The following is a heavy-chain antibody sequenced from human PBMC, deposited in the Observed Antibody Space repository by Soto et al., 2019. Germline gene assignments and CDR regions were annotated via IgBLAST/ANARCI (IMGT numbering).Heavy chain of an antibody. CDR3: ARSSLYQYDSSEGNFDY. Sequence: QVQLQESGPGLVKPSGTLSLTCAVSGVSISSNNWWSWVRQPPGKGLEGIGEMYHTGSTNYNPSLKSRVTISVNKSKNHFSLELNSVTAADTAVYYCARSSLYQYDSSEGNFDYWGQGTLVTVSS. J-gene: IGHJ4*02. CDR2: MYHTGST. D-gene: IGHD3-22*01. V-gene: IGHV4-4*02. CDR1: GVSISSNNW.